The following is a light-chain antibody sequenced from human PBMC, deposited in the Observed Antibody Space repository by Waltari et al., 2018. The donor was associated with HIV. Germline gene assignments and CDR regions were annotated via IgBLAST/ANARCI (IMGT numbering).Light chain of an antibody. CDR1: TSNIGTNI. Sequence: QSVLTQPPSASGTPGQHVTISCSGNTSNIGTNIVNWYQQFPGAAPKLLIYSNKQRPSGVPARFSGSKSGTSASLAISGLQSEDEADYFCAAWDDTLNGLFGGGTKLTVL. CDR2: SNK. J-gene: IGLJ2*01. V-gene: IGLV1-44*01. CDR3: AAWDDTLNGL.